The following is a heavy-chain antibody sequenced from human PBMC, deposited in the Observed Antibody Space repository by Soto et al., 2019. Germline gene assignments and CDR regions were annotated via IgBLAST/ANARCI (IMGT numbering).Heavy chain of an antibody. CDR2: IYYSGCT. CDR1: GGSISSSSYY. Sequence: SKTLSLTCTVSGGSISSSSYYWVWIRQPPGKGLEWIGSIYYSGCTYYNPSLKSRVTISVDTSKYQFSLKLNSVTVADTAVYYFSRHKYHNSGLSAYWGQGTLVTVSS. V-gene: IGHV4-39*01. J-gene: IGHJ4*02. CDR3: SRHKYHNSGLSAY. D-gene: IGHD3-22*01.